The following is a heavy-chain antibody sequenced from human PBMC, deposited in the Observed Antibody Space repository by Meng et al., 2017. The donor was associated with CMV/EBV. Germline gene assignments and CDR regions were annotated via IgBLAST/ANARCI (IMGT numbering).Heavy chain of an antibody. J-gene: IGHJ4*02. CDR3: ARVTSRVAGAFDY. CDR2: IYYSGST. D-gene: IGHD1-14*01. V-gene: IGHV4-30-4*08. CDR1: GGSISSGDYY. Sequence: QGQLQASGPGLVKPSQTLSLTCTVSGGSISSGDYYWSWIRQPPGKGLEWIGYIYYSGSTYYNPSLKSRVTISVDTSKNQFSLKLSSVTAADTAVYYCARVTSRVAGAFDYWGQGTLVTVFS.